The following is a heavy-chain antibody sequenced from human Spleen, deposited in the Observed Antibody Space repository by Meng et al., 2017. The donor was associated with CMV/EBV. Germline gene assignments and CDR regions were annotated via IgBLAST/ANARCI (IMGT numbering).Heavy chain of an antibody. CDR2: TSGSGRST. J-gene: IGHJ4*02. CDR1: GFTFGTYA. Sequence: APGFTFGTYAMNWVRQAPGHGLEWVSSTSGSGRSTYYADSVKGRFTISRDNSKNTLYLQMNSLRAEDTAVYYCAKGYFDWLLSYFDSWGQGTLVTVSS. V-gene: IGHV3-23*01. CDR3: AKGYFDWLLSYFDS. D-gene: IGHD3-9*01.